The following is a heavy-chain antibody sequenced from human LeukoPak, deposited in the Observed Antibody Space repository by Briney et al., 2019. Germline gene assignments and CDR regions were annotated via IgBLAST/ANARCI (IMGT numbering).Heavy chain of an antibody. Sequence: KPSETLSLTCTVSVGSLSITTYYWGWGRRPPGKGLEWIGCIYYSGSTYYNPSLKSRTTVSVDTSKNQFSLKLSSVAAADTAVYYGVRGSTLRHYQYWGQGTLVTVSS. CDR1: VGSLSITTYY. D-gene: IGHD3-16*01. J-gene: IGHJ4*02. CDR3: VRGSTLRHYQY. CDR2: IYYSGST. V-gene: IGHV4-39*01.